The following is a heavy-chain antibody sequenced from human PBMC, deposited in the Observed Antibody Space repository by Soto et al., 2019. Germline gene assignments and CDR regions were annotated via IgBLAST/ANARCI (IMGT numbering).Heavy chain of an antibody. Sequence: VSSVKVTCKDSVSTFSSYVISWVRQAPGQGIEWMGGIIPIFGTANYAQKFQGRVTVTADESTSTAYMELSSLRAEDAAVYYRARAEYTNIFGVVRNRLCDPWGQ. D-gene: IGHD3-3*02. V-gene: IGHV1-69*13. CDR3: ARAEYTNIFGVVRNRLCDP. J-gene: IGHJ5*02. CDR2: IIPIFGTA. CDR1: VSTFSSYV.